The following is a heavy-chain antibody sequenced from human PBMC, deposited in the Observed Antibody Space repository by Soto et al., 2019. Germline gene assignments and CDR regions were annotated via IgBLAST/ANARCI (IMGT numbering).Heavy chain of an antibody. CDR2: ISGSGGST. D-gene: IGHD2-15*01. J-gene: IGHJ4*02. V-gene: IGHV3-23*01. CDR1: GFTFSSYA. CDR3: AKRSQWSKTFDE. Sequence: HPGGSLRLSCAASGFTFSSYAMSWVRQAPGKGLEWVSAISGSGGSTYYADSVKGRFTISRDNSKNTLYLQMNSLRAEDTAVYYCAKRSQWSKTFDEWGQGSLVTVSS.